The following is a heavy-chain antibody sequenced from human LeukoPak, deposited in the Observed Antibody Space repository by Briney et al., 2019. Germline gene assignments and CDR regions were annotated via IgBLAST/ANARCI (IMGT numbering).Heavy chain of an antibody. Sequence: PGGSLRLSCAATGYSFSDYDIHWVRRTPGKGLEWVAFIRYDGSDKYYADSVKGRFTISRDNSKNTLYLQMNSLRTEDTAVYYCAKLLLRDGDAYWGQGTLVTVSS. CDR2: IRYDGSDK. CDR3: AKLLLRDGDAY. D-gene: IGHD2-15*01. V-gene: IGHV3-30*02. J-gene: IGHJ4*02. CDR1: GYSFSDYD.